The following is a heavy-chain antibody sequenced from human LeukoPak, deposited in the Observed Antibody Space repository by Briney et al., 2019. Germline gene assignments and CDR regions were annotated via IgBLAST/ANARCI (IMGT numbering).Heavy chain of an antibody. CDR3: AGGVLHGGGNWFDP. D-gene: IGHD3-16*01. CDR2: INPNSGGT. Sequence: ASVKVSCKNSGYTFTGYYMHWLRQAPGQGLEWMGRINPNSGGTYYAQKFQGRVTMTRDTSISTSYMELTSLISDDTAVYYCAGGVLHGGGNWFDPWGQGTLVTVSS. CDR1: GYTFTGYY. J-gene: IGHJ5*02. V-gene: IGHV1-2*06.